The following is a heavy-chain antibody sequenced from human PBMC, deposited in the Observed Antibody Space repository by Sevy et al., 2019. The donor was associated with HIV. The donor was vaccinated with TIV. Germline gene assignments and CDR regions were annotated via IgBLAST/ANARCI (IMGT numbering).Heavy chain of an antibody. J-gene: IGHJ5*02. Sequence: GGSLRLSCAASGFTFSDYWMHWVRQAPGKGLVWVSHISDDGVNTNYADSVKGRFTISRDNAKNTLYRQMNNLRVEDTALYYCHAASQGSWGQGTLVTVSS. CDR2: ISDDGVNT. CDR1: GFTFSDYW. D-gene: IGHD6-25*01. V-gene: IGHV3-74*01. CDR3: HAASQGS.